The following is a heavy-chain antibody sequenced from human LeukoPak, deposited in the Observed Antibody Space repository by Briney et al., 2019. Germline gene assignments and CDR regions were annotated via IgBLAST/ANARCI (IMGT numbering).Heavy chain of an antibody. D-gene: IGHD6-19*01. CDR3: ARGRQWRGDYYYIDV. Sequence: ASVKVSCKASGYTFTNFDINWVRQPTGQGLEWMGWMNPNSGNTGYAQKFQGRVTMTMNTSITTAYMELSSLISEDTAVYYCARGRQWRGDYYYIDVWGRGTTVTVSS. CDR1: GYTFTNFD. V-gene: IGHV1-8*01. J-gene: IGHJ6*03. CDR2: MNPNSGNT.